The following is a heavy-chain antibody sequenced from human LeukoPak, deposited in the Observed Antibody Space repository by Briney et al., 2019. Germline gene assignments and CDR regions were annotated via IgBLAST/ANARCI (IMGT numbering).Heavy chain of an antibody. J-gene: IGHJ5*02. V-gene: IGHV4-34*01. CDR1: GGPFSGYY. CDR3: ARRKAEKTRRIVVVVAATRSGSGNWFDP. D-gene: IGHD2-15*01. Sequence: SETLSLTCAVYGGPFSGYYWSWIRQPPGKGLEWIGEINHSGSTNYNPSLKSRVTISVDTSKNQFSLKLSSVTAADTAVYYCARRKAEKTRRIVVVVAATRSGSGNWFDPWGQGTLVTVSS. CDR2: INHSGST.